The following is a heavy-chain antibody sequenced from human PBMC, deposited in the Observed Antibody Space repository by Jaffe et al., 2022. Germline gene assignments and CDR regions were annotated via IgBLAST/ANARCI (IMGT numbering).Heavy chain of an antibody. D-gene: IGHD1-26*01. Sequence: QVQLVESGGGVVQPGVSLRLSCAASGFTFSNFGMHWVRQAPGKGLEWVAFIRYDGSNEYYADSVKGQCTISRDNSKNTLYLQMNSLRPEDTAVYYCAKDPRGGSYYPQSHFDYWGQGTLVTVSS. J-gene: IGHJ4*02. CDR2: IRYDGSNE. CDR3: AKDPRGGSYYPQSHFDY. CDR1: GFTFSNFG. V-gene: IGHV3-30*02.